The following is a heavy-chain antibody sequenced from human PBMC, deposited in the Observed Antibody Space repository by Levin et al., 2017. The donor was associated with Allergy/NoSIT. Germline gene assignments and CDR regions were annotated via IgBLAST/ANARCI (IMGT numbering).Heavy chain of an antibody. CDR3: ARVLRVRGEESYSFDY. Sequence: GGSLRLSCAASGFTFSSYSMNWVRQAPGKALEWVSSITISSTYIHYADSVKGRFTISRDNAQNSLYLQMNSLRAEDTAVYYCARVLRVRGEESYSFDYWGQGTLVTVSS. J-gene: IGHJ4*02. V-gene: IGHV3-21*01. D-gene: IGHD3-10*01. CDR1: GFTFSSYS. CDR2: ITISSTYI.